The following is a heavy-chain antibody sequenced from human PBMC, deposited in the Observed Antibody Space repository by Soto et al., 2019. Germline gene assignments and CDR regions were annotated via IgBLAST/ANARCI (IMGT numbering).Heavy chain of an antibody. V-gene: IGHV1-69*13. J-gene: IGHJ5*02. CDR1: GGTFSSYA. D-gene: IGHD2-15*01. CDR2: IIPIFGTA. CDR3: ASGYCSGVICYSTKPSYNRLYP. Sequence: ASVKVSCKASGGTFSSYAISWVRQAPGQGLEWMGGIIPIFGTANYAQKFQGRVTITADESTSTAYMELSSLRSEDTAVYYCASGYCSGVICYSTKPSYNRLYPWAQLLLATF.